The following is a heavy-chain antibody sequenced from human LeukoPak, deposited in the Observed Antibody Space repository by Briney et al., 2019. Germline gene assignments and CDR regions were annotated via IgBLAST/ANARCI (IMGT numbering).Heavy chain of an antibody. CDR3: ARYYYDSSGYWGGYYYYGMDV. CDR1: GYTFTNYG. Sequence: ASVKVSCKASGYTFTNYGISWVRQAPGQGLEWMGWISAYNGNTNYAQKVQGRVTMTTDTSTSTAYMELRSLRSEDTAVYYCARYYYDSSGYWGGYYYYGMDVWCQGPTVTVSS. CDR2: ISAYNGNT. J-gene: IGHJ6*02. D-gene: IGHD3-22*01. V-gene: IGHV1-18*01.